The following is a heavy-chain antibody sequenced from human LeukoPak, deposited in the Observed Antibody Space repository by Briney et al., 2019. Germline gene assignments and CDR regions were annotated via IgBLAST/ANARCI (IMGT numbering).Heavy chain of an antibody. CDR1: GGSISSSSYY. D-gene: IGHD1-26*01. Sequence: PSETLSLTCTVSGGSISSSSYYWGWIRQPPGKGLEWIGSIYYSGSTYYNPSLKSRVTISVDTSKNQFSLKLSSVTAADTAVYYCARSTAGCADVWGQGTTVTVSS. CDR3: ARSTAGCADV. V-gene: IGHV4-39*07. CDR2: IYYSGST. J-gene: IGHJ6*02.